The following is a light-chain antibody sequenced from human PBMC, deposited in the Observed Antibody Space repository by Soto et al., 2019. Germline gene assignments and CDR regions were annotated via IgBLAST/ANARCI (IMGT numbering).Light chain of an antibody. CDR3: QQLSRYPLT. CDR1: PALSNY. J-gene: IGKJ4*01. Sequence: DIQLTQSPYVLSASVGDTVTITCRASPALSNYLAWYQQKPGKAPDLLIYSASTLQSGVPSRFSGSGSETEFSLTIRALQPEDFATYYCQQLSRYPLTFGGGTKVDIK. CDR2: SAS. V-gene: IGKV1-9*01.